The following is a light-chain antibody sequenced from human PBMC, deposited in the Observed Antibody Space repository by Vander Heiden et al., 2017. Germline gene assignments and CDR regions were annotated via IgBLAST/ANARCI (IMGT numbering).Light chain of an antibody. CDR1: QRISSW. Sequence: DIQFTQSPSTLSASVGDRVTITCRASQRISSWLAWYQQKPGKAPKLLIYKASSLESGVPSRFSGSGSGTEFTLTISSLQPDDFATYYGQQYNSYSFGGGTKVEIK. V-gene: IGKV1-5*03. CDR2: KAS. CDR3: QQYNSYS. J-gene: IGKJ4*01.